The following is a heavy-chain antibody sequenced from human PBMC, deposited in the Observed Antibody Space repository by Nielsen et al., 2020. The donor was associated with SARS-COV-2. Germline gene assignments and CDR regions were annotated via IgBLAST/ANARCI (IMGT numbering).Heavy chain of an antibody. CDR1: GFTVSSNY. J-gene: IGHJ4*02. CDR3: ARGMGIAAAVPYFDY. CDR2: IYSGGST. V-gene: IGHV3-66*01. D-gene: IGHD6-13*01. Sequence: GESLKISCAASGFTVSSNYMSWVRQAPGKGLEWVSVIYSGGSTYYADSVKGRFTISRDNSKNTLYLQMNSLRAEDTAVYYCARGMGIAAAVPYFDYWGQGTLVNRLL.